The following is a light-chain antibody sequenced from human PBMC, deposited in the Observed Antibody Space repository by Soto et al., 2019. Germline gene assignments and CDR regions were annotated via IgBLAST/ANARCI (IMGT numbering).Light chain of an antibody. CDR1: SSDVGGYNY. V-gene: IGLV2-8*01. CDR3: SSYAGSNNLV. Sequence: QSALTQPPSASGSPGQSVTISCTGTSSDVGGYNYVSWYQQHPGKAPKLMIYEVSKRPSGVPDRFSGSKYGNTASLTVSGLQVEDEADYYCSSYAGSNNLVFGGGTKLTVL. CDR2: EVS. J-gene: IGLJ3*02.